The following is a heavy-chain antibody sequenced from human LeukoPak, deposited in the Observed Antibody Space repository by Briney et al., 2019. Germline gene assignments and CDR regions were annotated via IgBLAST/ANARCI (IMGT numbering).Heavy chain of an antibody. D-gene: IGHD6-6*01. CDR3: ARSIAARPHDAFDI. Sequence: SETLSLTCTVSGYSISSGYYWGWIPQPPGKGLEWIGSIYHSGSTYYNPSLKSRVTISVDTSKNQFSLKLSSVTAADTAVYYCARSIAARPHDAFDIWGQGTMVTVSS. J-gene: IGHJ3*02. CDR2: IYHSGST. V-gene: IGHV4-38-2*02. CDR1: GYSISSGYY.